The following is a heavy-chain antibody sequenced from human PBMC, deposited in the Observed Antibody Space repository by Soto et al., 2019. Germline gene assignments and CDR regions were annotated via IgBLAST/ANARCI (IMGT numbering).Heavy chain of an antibody. V-gene: IGHV4-59*01. CDR1: GGSISSYC. J-gene: IGHJ4*02. CDR2: IYYSGST. CDR3: AIGIMITFGGVYPPTH. D-gene: IGHD3-16*01. Sequence: SETLSLTCTVSGGSISSYCWSWIRQPPGKGLEWIGYIYYSGSTNYNPSLKSRVTISVDTSKNQFSLKLSSVTAADTAVYYCAIGIMITFGGVYPPTHWGQGTLVTVSS.